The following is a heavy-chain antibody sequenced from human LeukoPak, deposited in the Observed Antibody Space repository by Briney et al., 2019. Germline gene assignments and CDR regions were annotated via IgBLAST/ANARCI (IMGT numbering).Heavy chain of an antibody. D-gene: IGHD3-22*01. J-gene: IGHJ4*02. V-gene: IGHV4-59*01. Sequence: SETLSLTCTVTGGSISSYYWSWIRQPPGKGPEWIGYIYYSGSTNYNPSLKSRVTISVDTSKNQFSLKLSSVTAADTAVYYCARDYDSSGSDYWGQGTLVTVSS. CDR3: ARDYDSSGSDY. CDR1: GGSISSYY. CDR2: IYYSGST.